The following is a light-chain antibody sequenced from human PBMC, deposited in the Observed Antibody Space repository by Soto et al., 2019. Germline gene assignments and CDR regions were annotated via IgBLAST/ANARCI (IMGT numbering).Light chain of an antibody. J-gene: IGKJ5*01. CDR3: QQRNIWPPVT. CDR2: GAS. CDR1: QSVSSN. V-gene: IGKV3-11*01. Sequence: EIVLTQSPCTLSLSPGERVTLSCRASQSVSSNLAWYQQKPGQAPRLLIYGASTRATGIPARFSGSGSGTDFTLTISSLEPEDSAVYYCQQRNIWPPVTFGQGTRLEIK.